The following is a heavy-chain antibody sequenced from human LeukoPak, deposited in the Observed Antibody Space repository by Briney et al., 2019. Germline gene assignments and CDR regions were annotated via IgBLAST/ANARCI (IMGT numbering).Heavy chain of an antibody. V-gene: IGHV3-21*01. Sequence: GGSLRLSCAASGFTFSSYSMNWVRQAPGKGLESVSSISSSSSYIYYADSVKGRFTISRDNAKNSLYLQMNSLRAEDTAVYYCASLLNSGSYSIADYWGQGTLVTVSS. J-gene: IGHJ4*02. CDR2: ISSSSSYI. D-gene: IGHD6-19*01. CDR3: ASLLNSGSYSIADY. CDR1: GFTFSSYS.